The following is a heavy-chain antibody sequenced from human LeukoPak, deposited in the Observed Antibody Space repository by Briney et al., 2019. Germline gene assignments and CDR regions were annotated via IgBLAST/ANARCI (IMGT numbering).Heavy chain of an antibody. V-gene: IGHV4-4*07. Sequence: WATLSNPFTVSGSSMYGKCGNLGGHRAGKRIEWIGRIYTSGSTNYNPSLKSRATMSVDTAKHQFSLKLHSVTAADTAVYYCARDKSRGWHNWFDPWGDGTLVTVSS. CDR2: IYTSGST. CDR1: GSSMYGKC. CDR3: ARDKSRGWHNWFDP. D-gene: IGHD6-25*01. J-gene: IGHJ5*02.